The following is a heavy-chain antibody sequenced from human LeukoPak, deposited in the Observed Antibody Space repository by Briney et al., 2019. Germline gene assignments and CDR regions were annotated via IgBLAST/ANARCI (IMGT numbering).Heavy chain of an antibody. Sequence: SCKASGGTFSSYSMNWVRQAPGKGLEWVSSISSSSSYIYYADSVKGRFTISRDNAKNSLYLQMNSLRAEDTAVYYCATYSGRYRRIDYWGQGTLVTVSS. D-gene: IGHD3-10*01. CDR3: ATYSGRYRRIDY. CDR2: ISSSSSYI. J-gene: IGHJ4*02. CDR1: GGTFSSYS. V-gene: IGHV3-21*01.